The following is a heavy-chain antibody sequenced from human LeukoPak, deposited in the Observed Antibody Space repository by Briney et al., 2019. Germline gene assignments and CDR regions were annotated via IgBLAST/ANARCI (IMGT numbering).Heavy chain of an antibody. CDR1: GGSFSGYY. V-gene: IGHV4-34*01. Sequence: PSETLSLTCAVYGGSFSGYYWSWIRQPPGKGLEWIGEINHSGSTNYNPSLKSRVTISVDTSKNQFSLKLSSVTAADTAVYYCARVAPLRPWLYSNLHHFDYWGQGTLVTVSS. D-gene: IGHD4-11*01. CDR2: INHSGST. CDR3: ARVAPLRPWLYSNLHHFDY. J-gene: IGHJ4*02.